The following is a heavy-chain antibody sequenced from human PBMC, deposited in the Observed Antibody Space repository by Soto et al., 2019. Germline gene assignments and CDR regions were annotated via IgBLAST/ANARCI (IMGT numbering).Heavy chain of an antibody. J-gene: IGHJ6*02. V-gene: IGHV1-18*04. Sequence: QAQLAQSGPELKSPGASVKVSCKASGYTFTDYAISWVRQAPGQGFQWVGWISPYSGNTTSAENFFDRVTMTTDTFTKTAYLELRSLRSDDTAVYYCARDHGLAWAVRPANYFYAMDVWGQGTTVTVSS. CDR3: ARDHGLAWAVRPANYFYAMDV. CDR2: ISPYSGNT. D-gene: IGHD6-6*01. CDR1: GYTFTDYA.